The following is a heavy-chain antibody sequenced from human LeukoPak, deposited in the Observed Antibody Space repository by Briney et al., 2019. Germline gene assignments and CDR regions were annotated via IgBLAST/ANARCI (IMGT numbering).Heavy chain of an antibody. V-gene: IGHV3-53*01. Sequence: GGSLRLSCAASGFTVSSNYMSWVRQAPGKGLEWVSVIYSCGSTYYADSVKGRFTISRDNSKNTLYLQMNSLRAEDTAVYYCAKFPSYSSGWSDYWGQGTLVTVSS. D-gene: IGHD6-19*01. CDR2: IYSCGST. J-gene: IGHJ4*02. CDR1: GFTVSSNY. CDR3: AKFPSYSSGWSDY.